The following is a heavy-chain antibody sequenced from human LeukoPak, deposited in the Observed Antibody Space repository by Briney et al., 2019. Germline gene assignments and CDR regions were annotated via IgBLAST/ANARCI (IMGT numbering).Heavy chain of an antibody. V-gene: IGHV3-7*01. CDR3: VRDGGVSGYDLLDY. CDR1: GFTFSHYW. Sequence: LGGSLRLSCAASGFTFSHYWMTWVRQAPGRGLEWVAQINQDGSEEYYMDSVKARFTISRDNAKNSVFLQMNSLRAEDTAVYYCVRDGGVSGYDLLDYWGQGTLVTVSS. D-gene: IGHD5-12*01. CDR2: INQDGSEE. J-gene: IGHJ4*02.